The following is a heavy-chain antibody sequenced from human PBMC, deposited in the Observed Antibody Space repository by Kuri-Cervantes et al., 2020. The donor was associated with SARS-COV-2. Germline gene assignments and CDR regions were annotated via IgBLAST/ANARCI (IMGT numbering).Heavy chain of an antibody. D-gene: IGHD1-26*01. CDR2: IYHSGST. Sequence: SETLSLTCAVSGYSISSGYYWGWIRQPPGKGLEWIGSIYHSGSTYYNPSLKSRVTISVDTSKNQFSLKLSSVTAADTAVYYCARRWSLVGATFFDYWGQGTLVTVSS. V-gene: IGHV4-38-2*01. CDR1: GYSISSGYY. J-gene: IGHJ4*02. CDR3: ARRWSLVGATFFDY.